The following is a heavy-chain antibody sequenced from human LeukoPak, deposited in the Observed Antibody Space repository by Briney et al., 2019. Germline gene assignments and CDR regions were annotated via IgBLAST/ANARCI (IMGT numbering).Heavy chain of an antibody. V-gene: IGHV4-30-4*01. CDR3: ARGGSYYGSGSTYFDY. CDR1: GGSISSGDYY. Sequence: PSETLSLTCTVSGGSISSGDYYWSWIRQPPGKGLEWIGYIYYSGRTYYNPSLKSRLTISVDTSKNQFSLKLSSVTAADTAVYYCARGGSYYGSGSTYFDYWGQGTLVTVSS. J-gene: IGHJ4*02. CDR2: IYYSGRT. D-gene: IGHD3-10*01.